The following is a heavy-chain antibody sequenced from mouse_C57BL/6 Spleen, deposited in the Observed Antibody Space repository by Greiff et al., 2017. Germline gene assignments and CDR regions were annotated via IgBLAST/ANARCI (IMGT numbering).Heavy chain of an antibody. CDR3: ARPRLSAEGAMDY. CDR2: ISSGSSTI. J-gene: IGHJ4*01. V-gene: IGHV5-17*01. Sequence: DVKLVESGGGLVKPGGSLKLSCAASGFTFSDYGMHWVRQAPEKGLEWVAYISSGSSTIYYADTVKGRFTISRDNAKNTLFLQMTSLRSEDTAMYYCARPRLSAEGAMDYWGQGTSVTVSS. D-gene: IGHD1-1*02. CDR1: GFTFSDYG.